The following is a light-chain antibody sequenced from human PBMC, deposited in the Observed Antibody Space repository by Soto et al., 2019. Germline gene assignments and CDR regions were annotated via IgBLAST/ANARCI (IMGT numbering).Light chain of an antibody. CDR2: AAS. J-gene: IGKJ1*01. Sequence: DIQITQSPSSLSASVEDRVIITCRASQSISNHLNWYQQKTGKAPKLLIFAASSLQSGVPSRFSGSRSGPDFTLPISSLQPEDFETYYCQQSYSSPPTFGQGTKVDIK. V-gene: IGKV1-39*01. CDR1: QSISNH. CDR3: QQSYSSPPT.